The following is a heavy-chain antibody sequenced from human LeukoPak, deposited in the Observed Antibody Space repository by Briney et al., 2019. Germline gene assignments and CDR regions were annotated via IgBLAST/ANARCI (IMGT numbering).Heavy chain of an antibody. CDR2: IDDIGNT. CDR3: ARETSLPGYAGGLGFNY. Sequence: KPSETLSLTCTVSGVSIIGWYWSWIRQPPGKGLEWIGNIDDIGNTNYNPSLKIRGTMSVDTSKNQVFLNLQSVTAADTAVYYCARETSLPGYAGGLGFNYWGQGTLVTVSS. J-gene: IGHJ4*02. CDR1: GVSIIGWY. V-gene: IGHV4-59*01. D-gene: IGHD6-19*01.